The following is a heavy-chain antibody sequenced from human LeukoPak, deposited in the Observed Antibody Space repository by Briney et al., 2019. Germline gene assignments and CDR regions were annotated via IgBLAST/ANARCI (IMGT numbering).Heavy chain of an antibody. J-gene: IGHJ5*02. D-gene: IGHD3-3*01. CDR1: GFTFDDYA. Sequence: GGSLRLSCAASGFTFDDYAMHWVRQAPGKGLEWVSGISWNSNNIDYADSVKGRFTISRDNAKNSLYLQMNGLRAEDTAVYYCARGVSITIFGVATRLDWFDPWGQGTLVTVSS. CDR2: ISWNSNNI. CDR3: ARGVSITIFGVATRLDWFDP. V-gene: IGHV3-9*01.